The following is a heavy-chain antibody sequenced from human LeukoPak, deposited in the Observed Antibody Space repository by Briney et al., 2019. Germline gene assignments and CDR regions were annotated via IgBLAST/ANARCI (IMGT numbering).Heavy chain of an antibody. CDR2: IYPGDSDT. CDR3: ARPSDLWFGDNWNAFDI. J-gene: IGHJ3*02. V-gene: IGHV5-51*01. D-gene: IGHD3-10*01. CDR1: GYSFTSYW. Sequence: GESLNISCKGSGYSFTSYWIGWVRQVPRKGLEWMGIIYPGDSDTRYSPPFQGQVTISADKSISTAYLQWSSLKASDTAMYYCARPSDLWFGDNWNAFDIWGQGTMVTVPS.